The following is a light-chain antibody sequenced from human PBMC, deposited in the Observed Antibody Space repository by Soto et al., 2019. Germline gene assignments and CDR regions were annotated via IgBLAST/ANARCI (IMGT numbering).Light chain of an antibody. Sequence: DIQLTQSPSSLSASVGDRVTIACQASQDINNYLNWYQQRPGRAPKLLIYDASTLETGVPSRFSGSGSGTDFTFTISNLQPEDIATYYCQQYDDLPLTFGGGTKVDIK. J-gene: IGKJ4*01. CDR3: QQYDDLPLT. CDR2: DAS. CDR1: QDINNY. V-gene: IGKV1-33*01.